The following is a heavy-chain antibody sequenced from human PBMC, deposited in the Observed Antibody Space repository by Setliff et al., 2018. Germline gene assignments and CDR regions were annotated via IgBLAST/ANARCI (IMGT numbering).Heavy chain of an antibody. Sequence: GASVKVSCKASGGTFRSYAVTWARQAPGQGLEWMGAFITIFDTTNYAQKFQGRLTLTTDESSTTAYMELDSLTYADTAVYYCAREGVDTRSSTDYRYYMDVWGKGTTVTVSS. V-gene: IGHV1-69*05. CDR1: GGTFRSYA. CDR2: FITIFDTT. CDR3: AREGVDTRSSTDYRYYMDV. D-gene: IGHD5-18*01. J-gene: IGHJ6*03.